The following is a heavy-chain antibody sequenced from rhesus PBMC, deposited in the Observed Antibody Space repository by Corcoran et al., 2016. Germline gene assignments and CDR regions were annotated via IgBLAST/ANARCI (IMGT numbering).Heavy chain of an antibody. CDR3: AGTSYP. J-gene: IGHJ4*01. Sequence: EVQLVESGGGVAKPGWSLRLSCAASGVTFSSYWMHWVRQAPGKGLWWISSINGAGSCTCYADSVKGRFTISRENAKNTLYLQMDGLRAEDTAVYYCAGTSYPWGQGVLVTVSS. V-gene: IGHV3-14*01. CDR2: INGAGSCT. D-gene: IGHD2-15*01. CDR1: GVTFSSYW.